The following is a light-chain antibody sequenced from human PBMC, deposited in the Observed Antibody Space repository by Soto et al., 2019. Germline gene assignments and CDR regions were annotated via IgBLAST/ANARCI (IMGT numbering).Light chain of an antibody. CDR1: QTVNNN. V-gene: IGKV3-15*01. J-gene: IGKJ3*01. CDR3: QQYNNWPPVT. Sequence: EIVMTQSPAILSVSPGERVTLSCRASQTVNNNLAWYQQKPGQAPRLLIYGASTRAPGIPARFSGSGSGTDFTLTISSLQSEDFAVYYCQQYNNWPPVTFGPGTKVDIK. CDR2: GAS.